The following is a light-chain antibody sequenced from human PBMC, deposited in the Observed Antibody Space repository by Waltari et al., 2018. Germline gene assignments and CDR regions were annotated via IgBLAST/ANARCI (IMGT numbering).Light chain of an antibody. CDR1: SLPKEY. V-gene: IGLV3-25*03. J-gene: IGLJ2*01. Sequence: SYDLTQPPSVSVSPGQTATIPSPGDSLPKEYAYLYQQKPGQAPVLVIHKDTERPSGIPERFSGSSSGTTVTLTISGVQADDEADYYCQSTDSDKYIIFGGGTKLTVL. CDR3: QSTDSDKYII. CDR2: KDT.